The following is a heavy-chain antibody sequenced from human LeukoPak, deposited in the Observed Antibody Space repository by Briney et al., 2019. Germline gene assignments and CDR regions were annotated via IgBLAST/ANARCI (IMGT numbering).Heavy chain of an antibody. CDR2: IKQDGSDK. J-gene: IGHJ4*02. Sequence: GGSLRLSCAASGFAFSTFWMSWVRQAPGKGLEWVANIKQDGSDKYYVDSVKGRFTISRDNAKNSLYLQMNSLRAEDTAVYYCARDKVVGATIFDYWGQGTLVTVSS. D-gene: IGHD1-26*01. CDR3: ARDKVVGATIFDY. CDR1: GFAFSTFW. V-gene: IGHV3-7*03.